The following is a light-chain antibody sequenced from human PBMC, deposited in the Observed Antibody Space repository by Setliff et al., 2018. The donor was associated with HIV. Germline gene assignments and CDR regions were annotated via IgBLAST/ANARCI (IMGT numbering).Light chain of an antibody. CDR2: DDN. CDR3: QVWDSSSDHHV. CDR1: NIGSKS. J-gene: IGLJ1*01. Sequence: SYELAQPPSMSVAPGKTARITCGGNNIGSKSMHWYQQKPGQAPVLVVYDDNDRPSGIPERFSGSNSGNTATLTIRRVEAGEEADYYCQVWDSSSDHHVFGTGTKVTVL. V-gene: IGLV3-21*03.